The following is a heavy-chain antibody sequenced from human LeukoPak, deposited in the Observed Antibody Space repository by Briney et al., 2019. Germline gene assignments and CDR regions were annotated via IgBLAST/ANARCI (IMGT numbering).Heavy chain of an antibody. Sequence: PGGSLRLSCAASGFTFSDFHMSWIRQAPGKGLEWISYIGSSRSGSGEHYPDSVRGRFAISRDNARNSLDLQMNSLRVEDTAVYYCARGFGEKWLTRSGSDFSWGQGTLVTVSS. D-gene: IGHD1-26*01. J-gene: IGHJ5*02. V-gene: IGHV3-11*01. CDR2: SSRSGSGE. CDR1: GFTFSDFH. CDR3: ARGFGEKWLTRSGSDFS.